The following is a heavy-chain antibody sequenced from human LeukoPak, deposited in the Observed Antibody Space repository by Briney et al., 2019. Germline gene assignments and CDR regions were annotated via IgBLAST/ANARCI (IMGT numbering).Heavy chain of an antibody. CDR1: GSTFTNHF. D-gene: IGHD1-20*01. CDR3: ARDGLHNWNDLYFDY. CDR2: INPSGGST. V-gene: IGHV1-46*01. Sequence: ASVKLSCKASGSTFTNHFIHWVRQGPGDGLEWMGLINPSGGSTSYAHHYQGRVIMTRDTSTSSVYMELSSLRSEDTDVYYCARDGLHNWNDLYFDYWGQGTLVTVSS. J-gene: IGHJ4*02.